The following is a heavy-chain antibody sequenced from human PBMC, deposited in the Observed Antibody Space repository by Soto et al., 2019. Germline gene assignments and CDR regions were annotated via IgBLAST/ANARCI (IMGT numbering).Heavy chain of an antibody. V-gene: IGHV3-23*01. D-gene: IGHD6-13*01. CDR1: GFSVGSYG. Sequence: PGGSLRLSCTASGFSVGSYGMSWVRQAPGKGLECVSSSGSGYSIFYADSVKGRFTISRDNSKNTLFLQMNSLRAEDTAVYYCAKGRGSSWSVVFFDYWGQGALVTVSS. CDR2: SGSGYSI. J-gene: IGHJ4*02. CDR3: AKGRGSSWSVVFFDY.